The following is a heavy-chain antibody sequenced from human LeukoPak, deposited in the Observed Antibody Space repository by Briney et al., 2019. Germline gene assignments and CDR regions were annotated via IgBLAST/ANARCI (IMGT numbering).Heavy chain of an antibody. J-gene: IGHJ3*02. CDR2: IYYSGST. CDR1: GGSFSGYY. CDR3: ARGPDDAFDI. Sequence: SETLSLTCAVYGGSFSGYYWSWIRQPPGEGLEWIGSIYYSGSTYYNPSLKSRVTMSVDTSKNQFSLKLSSVTAADTAVYYCARGPDDAFDIWGQGTMVTVSS. V-gene: IGHV4-34*01.